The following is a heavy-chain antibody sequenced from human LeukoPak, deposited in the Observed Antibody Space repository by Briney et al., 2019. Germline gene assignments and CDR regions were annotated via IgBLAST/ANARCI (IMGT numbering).Heavy chain of an antibody. V-gene: IGHV1-69*05. D-gene: IGHD4-17*01. J-gene: IGHJ5*02. CDR2: IMPLFGTA. CDR1: GGTFNNSA. CDR3: ARDVHGDYGSGWFDP. Sequence: SVKVSCKTSGGTFNNSAISWVRQAPGQGLEWLGGIMPLFGTAGYAQKFQGRVTITMDESTRTVYLELTSLTSDDTAVYYCARDVHGDYGSGWFDPWGQGTLVSVSS.